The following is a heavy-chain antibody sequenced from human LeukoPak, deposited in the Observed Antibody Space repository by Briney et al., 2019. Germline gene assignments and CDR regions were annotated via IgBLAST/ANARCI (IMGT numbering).Heavy chain of an antibody. CDR3: ARERPIAVAGTIIYYYYGMDV. Sequence: GGSLRLSCAASGFTFSSYAMHWVRQAPGKGLEWVAVIWYDGSNKYYADSVKGRFTISRDNSKNTLYLQMNSLRAEDTAVYYCARERPIAVAGTIIYYYYGMDVWGQGTTVTVSS. V-gene: IGHV3-33*08. J-gene: IGHJ6*02. D-gene: IGHD6-19*01. CDR2: IWYDGSNK. CDR1: GFTFSSYA.